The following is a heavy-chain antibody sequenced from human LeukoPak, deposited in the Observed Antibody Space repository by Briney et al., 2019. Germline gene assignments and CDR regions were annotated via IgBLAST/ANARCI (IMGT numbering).Heavy chain of an antibody. CDR1: GGSMSGSY. Sequence: PSETLSLTCIVSGGSMSGSYWSWIRQPPGKGLEWLGNIYFTGSSKSNPSLKSRVTISLDTSKNQFSLRLASVTAADTAVYYCARRRQVTSYAPYAFDVWGQGTMVTVS. CDR3: ARRRQVTSYAPYAFDV. J-gene: IGHJ3*01. V-gene: IGHV4-59*08. CDR2: IYFTGSS.